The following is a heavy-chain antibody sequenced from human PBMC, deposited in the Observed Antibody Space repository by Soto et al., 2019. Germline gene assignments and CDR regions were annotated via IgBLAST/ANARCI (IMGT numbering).Heavy chain of an antibody. CDR3: AQYSSSPVYYYYGMDV. J-gene: IGHJ6*02. D-gene: IGHD6-6*01. CDR1: GGTFSSYA. CDR2: IIPIFGTA. V-gene: IGHV1-69*06. Sequence: SVKVSCKASGGTFSSYAISWVRQAPGQGLEWMGGIIPIFGTANYAQKFQGRVTITADKSPSTAYMELSSLRSEDTAVYYCAQYSSSPVYYYYGMDVWGQGTTLTVSS.